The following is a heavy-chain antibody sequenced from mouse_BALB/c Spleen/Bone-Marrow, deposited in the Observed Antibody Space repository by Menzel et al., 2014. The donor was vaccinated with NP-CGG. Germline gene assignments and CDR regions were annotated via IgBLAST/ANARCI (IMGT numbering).Heavy chain of an antibody. J-gene: IGHJ2*01. Sequence: DVQLQESGGGLVKPGGSLKLSCAASGFTFSSYTMSWVRQTPEKRLEWVATISSGGSYTYYPDSVKGRFTISRDNAKNTLYLQMSSLKSEDTATYYCTSMITRGYYFDYWGQGTTLTVSS. CDR3: TSMITRGYYFDY. D-gene: IGHD2-4*01. CDR2: ISSGGSYT. V-gene: IGHV5-6-4*01. CDR1: GFTFSSYT.